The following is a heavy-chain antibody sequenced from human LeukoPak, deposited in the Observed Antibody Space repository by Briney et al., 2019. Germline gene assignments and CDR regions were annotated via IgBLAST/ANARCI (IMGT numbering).Heavy chain of an antibody. V-gene: IGHV3-21*01. CDR3: ARAYMVRGVITANPFVYYMDV. D-gene: IGHD3-10*01. Sequence: TSGGSLRLSCAASGFTFSSYWMSWVRQAPGKGLEWVSSISSSSSYIYYADSVKGRFTISRDNAKNSLYLQMNSLRAEDTAVYYCARAYMVRGVITANPFVYYMDVWGKGTTVTISS. CDR2: ISSSSSYI. CDR1: GFTFSSYW. J-gene: IGHJ6*03.